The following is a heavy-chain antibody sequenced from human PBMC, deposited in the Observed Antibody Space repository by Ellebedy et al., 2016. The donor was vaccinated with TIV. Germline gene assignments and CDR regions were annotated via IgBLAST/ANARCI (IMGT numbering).Heavy chain of an antibody. CDR3: ARPRWITIFERILYFDL. V-gene: IGHV3-30*04. CDR2: ISYVGNNE. D-gene: IGHD3-3*01. Sequence: PGGSLRLSCAASGFNLSNNALHWVRQAPGKGLEWVAVISYVGNNEDYADSVKGRFTTYRDNSQNTLFLQMDSLRVEDTAVYYCARPRWITIFERILYFDLWGRGTLVTVSS. CDR1: GFNLSNNA. J-gene: IGHJ2*01.